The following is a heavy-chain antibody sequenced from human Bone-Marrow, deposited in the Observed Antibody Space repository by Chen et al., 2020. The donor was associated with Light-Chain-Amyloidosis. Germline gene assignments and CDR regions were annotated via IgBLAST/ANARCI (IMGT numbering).Heavy chain of an antibody. CDR1: GFTFSSSA. CDR2: ISGSGGST. CDR3: AKDRGYYDSSGYPATYFDY. V-gene: IGHV3-23*01. D-gene: IGHD3-22*01. J-gene: IGHJ4*02. Sequence: EVQLLXSGGGLVQPGGSLRLSCAASGFTFSSSAMSWVRQAPGKGLEWVSAISGSGGSTYYADSVKGRFTISRDNSKNTLYLQMNSLRAEDTAVYYCAKDRGYYDSSGYPATYFDYWGQGTLVTVSS.